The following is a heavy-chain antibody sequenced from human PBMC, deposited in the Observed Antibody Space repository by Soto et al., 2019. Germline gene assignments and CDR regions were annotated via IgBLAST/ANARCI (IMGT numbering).Heavy chain of an antibody. J-gene: IGHJ4*02. CDR1: GFTFSRYA. V-gene: IGHV3-30*04. Sequence: QVQVVESGGGVVQPGRSLRLSCAASGFTFSRYAIHWVRQAPGKGLGWVAVISRDGTNKYYVDSVKGRFTISRDNSRNTLYLQMSSLRHEDAAVYYCARSRSGAVADSFDFWGQGTLVTVSS. CDR3: ARSRSGAVADSFDF. D-gene: IGHD3-10*01. CDR2: ISRDGTNK.